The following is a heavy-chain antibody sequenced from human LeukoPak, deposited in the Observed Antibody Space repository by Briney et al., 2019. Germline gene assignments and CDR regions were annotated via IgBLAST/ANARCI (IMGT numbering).Heavy chain of an antibody. CDR3: ARVGTYYRSLDS. CDR1: GGSINDAS. D-gene: IGHD3-10*01. J-gene: IGHJ4*02. Sequence: SETLSLTCSVSGGSINDASWNWIRQPPWQGLEWIGYNYHSGGINYNPSLKRRVTISLDTSKNQFSLKLSSVTAADTAVYYCARVGTYYRSLDSWGQGTLVTVSS. V-gene: IGHV4-59*01. CDR2: NYHSGGI.